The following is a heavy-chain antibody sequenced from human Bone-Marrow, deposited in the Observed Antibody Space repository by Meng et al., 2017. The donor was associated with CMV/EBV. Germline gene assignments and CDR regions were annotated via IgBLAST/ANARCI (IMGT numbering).Heavy chain of an antibody. CDR1: GFTVSSYA. V-gene: IGHV3-30-3*01. J-gene: IGHJ6*02. CDR2: ISYDGSNE. D-gene: IGHD6-6*01. Sequence: GESLKISCAASGFTVSSYAMHWVRQAPGKGLEWVAVISYDGSNEYNADSVKGRFTISRDNSKTTLYLQMNSLRAEDSAVYYCAREKNTSSRDDYYYYGMDVWGQGTTVTVSS. CDR3: AREKNTSSRDDYYYYGMDV.